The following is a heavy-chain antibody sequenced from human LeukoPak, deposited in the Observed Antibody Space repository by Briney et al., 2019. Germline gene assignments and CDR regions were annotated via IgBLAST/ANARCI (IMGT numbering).Heavy chain of an antibody. CDR3: ARGFYELLTWTLGDY. Sequence: GGSLRLSCAASGFTFSSYGMHWVRQAPGKGLEWVAVIWYDGSNKYYADSVKGRFTISRDNSKNTLYLQMNSLRAEDTAVYHCARGFYELLTWTLGDYWGQGTLVTVSS. D-gene: IGHD5/OR15-5a*01. J-gene: IGHJ4*02. CDR2: IWYDGSNK. CDR1: GFTFSSYG. V-gene: IGHV3-33*01.